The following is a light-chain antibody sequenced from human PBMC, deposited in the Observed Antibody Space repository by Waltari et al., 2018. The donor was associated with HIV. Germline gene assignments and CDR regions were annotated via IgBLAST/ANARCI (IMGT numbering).Light chain of an antibody. Sequence: SYELTQAPSVSVSPGQTARITCSGDTLAKQYAYWYQQKPGQAPELVMYQDTERPSGIPERFSGSRSGTTVTLTISRDQAADEADYYCQSIDSGGTFVFGTGTKVTVL. CDR3: QSIDSGGTFV. CDR1: TLAKQY. V-gene: IGLV3-25*03. CDR2: QDT. J-gene: IGLJ1*01.